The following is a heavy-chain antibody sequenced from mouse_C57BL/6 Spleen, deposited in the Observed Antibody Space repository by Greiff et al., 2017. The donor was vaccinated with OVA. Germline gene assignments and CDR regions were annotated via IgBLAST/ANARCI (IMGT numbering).Heavy chain of an antibody. CDR3: ARDGYDEGAMDY. D-gene: IGHD2-2*01. J-gene: IGHJ4*01. CDR1: GFTFSDYY. Sequence: EVMLVESEGGLVQPGSSMKLSCTASGFTFSDYYMAWVRQVPEKGLEWVANINYDGSSTYYLDSLKSRFIISRDNAKNILYLQMSSLKSEDTATYYCARDGYDEGAMDYWGQGTSVTVSS. CDR2: INYDGSST. V-gene: IGHV5-16*01.